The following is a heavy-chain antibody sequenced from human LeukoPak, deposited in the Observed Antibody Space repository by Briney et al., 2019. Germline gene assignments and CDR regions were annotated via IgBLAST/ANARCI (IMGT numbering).Heavy chain of an antibody. CDR2: IKQDGSEK. Sequence: RTGGSLRLSCAASGFTLSSYWMSWVRQAPGKGLEWVANIKQDGSEKYYVDSVKGRFTISRDNAKNSLYLQMNSLRAEDTAVYYCARDPTMITFGGVIGEFDYWGQGTLVTVSS. D-gene: IGHD3-16*02. J-gene: IGHJ4*02. CDR3: ARDPTMITFGGVIGEFDY. CDR1: GFTLSSYW. V-gene: IGHV3-7*01.